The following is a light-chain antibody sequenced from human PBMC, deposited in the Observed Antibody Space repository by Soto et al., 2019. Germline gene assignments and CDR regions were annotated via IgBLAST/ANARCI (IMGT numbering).Light chain of an antibody. J-gene: IGKJ4*01. V-gene: IGKV3-11*01. CDR1: YSVSSY. Sequence: EIVLTQSPATLSLSPGERNTRSCGASYSVSSYLAWYQQKPGQAHRLLIYDASNRATGIPARFSGSGSGTDFTLTISSLEPEDFAVYDGQPRSNWPLTFGGGTKVE. CDR3: QPRSNWPLT. CDR2: DAS.